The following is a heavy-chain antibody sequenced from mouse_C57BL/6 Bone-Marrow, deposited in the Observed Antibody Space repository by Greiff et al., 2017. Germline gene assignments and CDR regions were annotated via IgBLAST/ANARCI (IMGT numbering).Heavy chain of an antibody. D-gene: IGHD2-1*01. Sequence: QVQLQQPGAELVKPGASVKMSCKASGYTFTSYWITWVKQRPGQGLEWIGDIYPGSGSTNYNEKFKSKATLTVDTSSSTAYMQLSSLTSEDAAVYYCARAGYYGICYWYFDVWGTGTTVTVSS. J-gene: IGHJ1*03. CDR1: GYTFTSYW. V-gene: IGHV1-55*01. CDR2: IYPGSGST. CDR3: ARAGYYGICYWYFDV.